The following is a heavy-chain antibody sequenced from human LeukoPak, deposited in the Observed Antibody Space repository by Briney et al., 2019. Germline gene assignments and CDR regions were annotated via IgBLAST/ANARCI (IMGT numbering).Heavy chain of an antibody. V-gene: IGHV1-2*02. CDR1: RLTFTDYY. Sequence: ASVKVSCKASRLTFTDYYMHWLRQAPGQGREWMGYIYPKSRDTNYEQNFQGRVTMTSDTSMSTVYMELTGLRSDDTAVYYCARDEAADGTNALDVWGQGTMVTVSS. CDR2: IYPKSRDT. J-gene: IGHJ3*01. CDR3: ARDEAADGTNALDV. D-gene: IGHD6-13*01.